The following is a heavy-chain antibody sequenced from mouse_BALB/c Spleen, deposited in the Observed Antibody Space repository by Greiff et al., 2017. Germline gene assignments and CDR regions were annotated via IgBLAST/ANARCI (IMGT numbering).Heavy chain of an antibody. Sequence: QVQLKQSGAELMKPGASVKISCKATGYTFSSYWIEWVKQRPGHGLEWIGEILPGSGSTNYNEKFKGKATFTADTSSNTAYMQLSSLTSEDSAVYYCARLYYYGSSPYAMDYWGQGTSVTVSS. D-gene: IGHD1-1*01. CDR2: ILPGSGST. V-gene: IGHV1-9*01. CDR3: ARLYYYGSSPYAMDY. J-gene: IGHJ4*01. CDR1: GYTFSSYW.